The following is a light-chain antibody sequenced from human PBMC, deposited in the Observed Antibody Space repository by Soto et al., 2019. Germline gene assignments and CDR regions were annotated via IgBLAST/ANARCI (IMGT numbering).Light chain of an antibody. V-gene: IGLV2-14*01. CDR2: GVN. Sequence: QSALTQPASVSGSPGESITISCSGTSSDVGRYNYVSWYQQHPGKGPKLLIYGVNNRPSGVSNRFSGSKSGNTASLTISGLQADDEADYYCSSYTTSSALQVFGTGTKLTVL. CDR3: SSYTTSSALQV. CDR1: SSDVGRYNY. J-gene: IGLJ1*01.